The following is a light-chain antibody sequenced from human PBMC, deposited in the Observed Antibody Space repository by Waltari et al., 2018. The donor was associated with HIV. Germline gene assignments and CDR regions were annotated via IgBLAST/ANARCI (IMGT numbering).Light chain of an antibody. CDR1: QGISNY. CDR3: QKDNSAPRSFT. V-gene: IGKV1-27*01. CDR2: AAS. Sequence: DIQMTQSPSSLSASVGDSVPISCRASQGISNYLAWYQQKPGKVPKLLIYAASPLQSGVPSRFSGSGAGTDFTLTISSLQPEDVATYYCQKDNSAPRSFTFGPGTKVDIK. J-gene: IGKJ3*01.